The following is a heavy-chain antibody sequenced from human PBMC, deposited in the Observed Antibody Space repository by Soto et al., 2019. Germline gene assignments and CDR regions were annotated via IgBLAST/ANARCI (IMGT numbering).Heavy chain of an antibody. J-gene: IGHJ6*02. Sequence: GESLKISCKGSGYSFTSYWISWVRQMPGKGLEWMGRIDPSDSYTNYSPSFQGHVTISADKSISTAYLQCSSLTASDTAMYYCASLTSPPRRRPAWDIAVGDSSCCYCGMDVWGQGTTVTVSS. CDR2: IDPSDSYT. D-gene: IGHD6-19*01. V-gene: IGHV5-10-1*01. CDR3: ASLTSPPRRRPAWDIAVGDSSCCYCGMDV. CDR1: GYSFTSYW.